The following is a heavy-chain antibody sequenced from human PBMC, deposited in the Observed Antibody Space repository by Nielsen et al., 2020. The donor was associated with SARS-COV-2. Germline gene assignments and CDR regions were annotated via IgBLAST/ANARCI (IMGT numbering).Heavy chain of an antibody. Sequence: SETLSLTCTFSGGSISSGGYYWSWIRHHPGKGLEWIGYIYFSGRTCYNPSLKSRVTISVDTSKNQFSLGLRSVTAADTAVYYCARESSGYDHYNYGMDVWGQGTTVTVSS. CDR1: GGSISSGGYY. D-gene: IGHD5-12*01. J-gene: IGHJ6*02. V-gene: IGHV4-31*03. CDR3: ARESSGYDHYNYGMDV. CDR2: IYFSGRT.